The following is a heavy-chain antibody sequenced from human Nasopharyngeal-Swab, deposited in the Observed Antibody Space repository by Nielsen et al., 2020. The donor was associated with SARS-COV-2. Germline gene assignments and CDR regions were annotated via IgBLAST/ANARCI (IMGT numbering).Heavy chain of an antibody. CDR2: ISSSSSYI. J-gene: IGHJ4*02. V-gene: IGHV3-21*01. Sequence: GGSLRLSCAASGFTFSSYSMNWVRQAPGKGLEWVSSISSSSSYIYYADSVKGRFTISRDNAKNSLYLQMNSLRAEDTAMYYCARADSSSWYFDYWGQGTLVTVSS. CDR3: ARADSSSWYFDY. D-gene: IGHD6-13*01. CDR1: GFTFSSYS.